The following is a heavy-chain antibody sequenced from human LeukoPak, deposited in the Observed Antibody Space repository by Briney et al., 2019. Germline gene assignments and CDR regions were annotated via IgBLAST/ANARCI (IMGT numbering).Heavy chain of an antibody. D-gene: IGHD7-27*01. CDR3: AKGVWAPRFDP. CDR1: GASLSYDY. Sequence: PSETLSLTCAVYGASLSYDYWSWIRQAPGKGLEWIGEINHSGTITYNPSLKSRVTISAEKSKSQFSLRLTSVTAADTAVYYCAKGVWAPRFDPWGQGTLVTVSS. J-gene: IGHJ5*02. CDR2: INHSGTI. V-gene: IGHV4-34*01.